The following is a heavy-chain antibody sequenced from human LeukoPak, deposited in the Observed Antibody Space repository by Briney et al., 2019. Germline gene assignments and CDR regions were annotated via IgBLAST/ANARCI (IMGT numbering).Heavy chain of an antibody. CDR1: GFTFSSYA. CDR3: ARDPVRGGCSSTSCYYYYYYMDV. V-gene: IGHV3-30-3*01. J-gene: IGHJ6*03. Sequence: PGRSLRLSCAASGFTFSSYAMHWVRQAPGKGLEWVAVISYDGSNKYYADSVKGRFTISRDNSKNTLYLQMNSLRAEDTAVYYCARDPVRGGCSSTSCYYYYYYMDVWGKGTTVTVSS. D-gene: IGHD2-2*01. CDR2: ISYDGSNK.